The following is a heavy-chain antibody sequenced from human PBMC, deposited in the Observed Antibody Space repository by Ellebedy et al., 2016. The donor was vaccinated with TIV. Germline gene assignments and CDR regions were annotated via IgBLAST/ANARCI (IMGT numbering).Heavy chain of an antibody. D-gene: IGHD3-3*01. CDR1: GGSISSYY. CDR2: IYYSGST. V-gene: IGHV4-59*12. J-gene: IGHJ5*02. Sequence: SETLSLXCTVSGGSISSYYWSWIRQPPGKGLEWIGYIYYSGSTNYNPSLKSRVTMSVGTSKNQFSLRLSSVTAADTAVYYCARGGFLEWLLPINWFDPWGQGTLVTVSS. CDR3: ARGGFLEWLLPINWFDP.